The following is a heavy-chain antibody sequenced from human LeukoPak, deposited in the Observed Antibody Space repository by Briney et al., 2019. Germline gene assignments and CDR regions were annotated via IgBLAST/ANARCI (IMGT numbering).Heavy chain of an antibody. V-gene: IGHV4-59*01. Sequence: SETLSLTCTISGGSISTYYWSWVRQPPGKPLEWIGYIFYTGNTNYNPSLKSRVTMSVDTSKDQFSLRLSSVTAADTAVYYCARDVGASNFDSWGQGVQVTVSS. D-gene: IGHD1-26*01. CDR3: ARDVGASNFDS. CDR1: GGSISTYY. J-gene: IGHJ4*02. CDR2: IFYTGNT.